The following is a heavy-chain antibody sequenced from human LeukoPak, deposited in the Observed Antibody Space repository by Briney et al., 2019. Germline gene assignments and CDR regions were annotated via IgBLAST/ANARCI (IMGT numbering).Heavy chain of an antibody. D-gene: IGHD3-10*01. J-gene: IGHJ3*01. CDR3: ARDSFGVNAFSF. CDR2: MSATGSP. V-gene: IGHV4-4*07. CDR1: GDSIISY. Sequence: SETLSLTCTISGDSIISYRTWIRQPVGRGLEWIGRMSATGSPNYNTSLKSRITMSLDTSKNQFYLKLTSVTAADTAIYYCARDSFGVNAFSFWGQGTVVTVSS.